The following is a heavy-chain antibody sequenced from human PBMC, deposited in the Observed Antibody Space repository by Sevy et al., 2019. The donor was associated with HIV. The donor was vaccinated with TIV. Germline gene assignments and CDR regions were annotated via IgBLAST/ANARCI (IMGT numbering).Heavy chain of an antibody. CDR1: GFTFSSYW. D-gene: IGHD3-16*02. J-gene: IGHJ4*02. CDR3: ASHYVWGSYRYTYYFDY. Sequence: GGSLRLSCAASGFTFSSYWMSWVRQAPGKGLEWVANIKKDGSEKYYVDSVKGRFTISRDNAKNSLYLQMNSLRAEDTDVYYGASHYVWGSYRYTYYFDYWGQGTLVTVSS. CDR2: IKKDGSEK. V-gene: IGHV3-7*03.